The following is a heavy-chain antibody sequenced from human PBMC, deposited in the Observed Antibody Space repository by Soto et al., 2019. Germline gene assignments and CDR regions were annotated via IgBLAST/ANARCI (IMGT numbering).Heavy chain of an antibody. CDR3: ARGIGVAAQGELDP. CDR1: SGSISSGDYS. CDR2: IFHSGST. J-gene: IGHJ5*02. D-gene: IGHD6-6*01. V-gene: IGHV4-30-2*01. Sequence: PSETLSLTCAVSSGSISSGDYSWNWIRQPPGKDVEWIGYIFHSGSTYYNPSLRSRVTISVDRSKNQFSLKLSSVTAADKAVYYCARGIGVAAQGELDPWGQGTLVTVS.